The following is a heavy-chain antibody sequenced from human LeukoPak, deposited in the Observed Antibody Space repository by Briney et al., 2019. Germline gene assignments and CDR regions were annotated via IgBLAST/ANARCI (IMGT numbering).Heavy chain of an antibody. D-gene: IGHD3-10*01. J-gene: IGHJ6*03. CDR1: GYTFTSYG. CDR3: ARSYYGSGSYYYYYMDV. V-gene: IGHV1-18*01. Sequence: ASVKVSCKASGYTFTSYGISRVRQAPGQGLEWMGWISAYNGNTNYAQKLQGRVTMTTDTSTSTAYMELRSLRSDDTAVYYCARSYYGSGSYYYYYMDVWGKGTTVTVSS. CDR2: ISAYNGNT.